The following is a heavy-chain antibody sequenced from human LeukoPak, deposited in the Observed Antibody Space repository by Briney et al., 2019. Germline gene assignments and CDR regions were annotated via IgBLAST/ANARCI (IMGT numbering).Heavy chain of an antibody. J-gene: IGHJ4*02. V-gene: IGHV4-39*02. CDR2: IYYTGIT. CDR3: ARRGDILTDYAFDF. Sequence: PSETLSLTCTFAGGSINSHSHHWGWIRQPPGTGLGWIGSIYYTGITSYTPSLKSRVTISVDTSKNPSSLKGTSVTAADTPRFSCARRGDILTDYAFDFWGQGIRVSVSS. CDR1: GGSINSHSHH. D-gene: IGHD3-9*01.